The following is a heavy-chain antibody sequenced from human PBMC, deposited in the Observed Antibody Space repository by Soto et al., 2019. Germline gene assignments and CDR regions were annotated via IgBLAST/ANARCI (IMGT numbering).Heavy chain of an antibody. CDR1: GFTFSDYA. V-gene: IGHV3-23*01. CDR3: AKGVLVWSGGGAMDV. J-gene: IGHJ6*02. CDR2: ISAGGSGT. D-gene: IGHD3-10*01. Sequence: EVQLLESGGDLVQPGGSLRLSCAASGFTFSDYAMTWVRQAPGKGLEWVSSISAGGSGTYYADSVEGRFTISRDNSQNTLFLQVNSLGADDTAVYHRAKGVLVWSGGGAMDVWGLGTTVTVSS.